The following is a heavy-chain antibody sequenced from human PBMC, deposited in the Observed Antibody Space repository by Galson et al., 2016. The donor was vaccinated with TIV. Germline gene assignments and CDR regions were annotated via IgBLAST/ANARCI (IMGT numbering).Heavy chain of an antibody. CDR2: IIPILGIK. V-gene: IGHV1-69*04. J-gene: IGHJ4*02. CDR3: ARPEYTYGYHFDY. D-gene: IGHD5-18*01. CDR1: GGTFSSYA. Sequence: QSGAEVKKPGASVKVSCKASGGTFSSYAISWVRQAPGQGLEWMGRIIPILGIKNYAQKFQGRVTITADKSTSTAYMELSSLISEDTAVYYCARPEYTYGYHFDYWDQGSMVTVSS.